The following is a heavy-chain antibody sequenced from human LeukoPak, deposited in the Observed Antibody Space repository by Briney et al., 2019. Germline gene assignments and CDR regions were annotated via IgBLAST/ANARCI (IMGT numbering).Heavy chain of an antibody. CDR2: IYYSGSTNYNT. V-gene: IGHV4-59*08. CDR1: GGSISNYY. J-gene: IGHJ4*02. D-gene: IGHD1-26*01. CDR3: ARIGRTLWDGPGRY. Sequence: SETLSLTCTVSGGSISNYYWSWIRQPPGKGLEWIGYIYYSGSTNYNTNYNPSLISRVTISVDTSKNQFSLKLSSVTAADTAVYYCARIGRTLWDGPGRYWGQGTLVTVSS.